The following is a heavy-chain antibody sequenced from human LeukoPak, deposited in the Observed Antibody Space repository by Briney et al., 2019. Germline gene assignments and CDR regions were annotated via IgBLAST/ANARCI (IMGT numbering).Heavy chain of an antibody. J-gene: IGHJ4*02. CDR2: ISYDGGKK. Sequence: GGSLRLSCAASGFTLSYYGMHWVRQAPGKGLEWVAVISYDGGKKYYADSVKGRFTISRDNSKSTLYLQMDSLRAEDTAVYYCATPKYYDSSGSPFDYWGQGTLVTVSS. D-gene: IGHD3-22*01. V-gene: IGHV3-30*03. CDR1: GFTLSYYG. CDR3: ATPKYYDSSGSPFDY.